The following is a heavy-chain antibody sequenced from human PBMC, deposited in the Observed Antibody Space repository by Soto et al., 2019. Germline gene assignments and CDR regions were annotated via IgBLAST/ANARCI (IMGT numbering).Heavy chain of an antibody. D-gene: IGHD5-18*01. CDR3: AREGGTDTAMVNNWFDP. CDR1: GFTFSSYS. Sequence: GGSLRLSCAASGFTFSSYSMNWVRQAPGKGLEWVSYISSSSSTIYYADSVKGRFTISRDNAKNSLYLQMNSLRAEDTAVYYCAREGGTDTAMVNNWFDPWGQGTLVTVSS. CDR2: ISSSSSTI. V-gene: IGHV3-48*01. J-gene: IGHJ5*02.